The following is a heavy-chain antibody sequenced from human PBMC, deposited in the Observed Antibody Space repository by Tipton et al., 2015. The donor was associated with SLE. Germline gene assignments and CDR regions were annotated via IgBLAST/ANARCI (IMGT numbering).Heavy chain of an antibody. CDR3: AGTGKDAFDI. Sequence: TLSLTCAVYGGSFSGYYWSWIRQPPGKELEWIGYIYYSGSTNYNPSLKSRVTISVDTSKNQFSLKLSSVTAADTAVYYCAGTGKDAFDIWGQGTMVTVSS. CDR2: IYYSGST. V-gene: IGHV4-59*08. CDR1: GGSFSGYY. J-gene: IGHJ3*02. D-gene: IGHD1-1*01.